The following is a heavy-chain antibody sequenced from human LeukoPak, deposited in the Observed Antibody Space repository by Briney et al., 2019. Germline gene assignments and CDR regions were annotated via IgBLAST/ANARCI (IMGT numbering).Heavy chain of an antibody. CDR2: IYNGGDT. D-gene: IGHD1-14*01. CDR1: GFTVTSNY. CDR3: ARASSGINFDY. J-gene: IGHJ4*02. V-gene: IGHV3-66*01. Sequence: GGSLRLSCAASGFTVTSNYMSWVRQAPGKGLEWVSAIYNGGDTYYADSVKGRFTISRDDSKNTLYLQMNSLRADDTAVYYCARASSGINFDYWGQGTLVTVSS.